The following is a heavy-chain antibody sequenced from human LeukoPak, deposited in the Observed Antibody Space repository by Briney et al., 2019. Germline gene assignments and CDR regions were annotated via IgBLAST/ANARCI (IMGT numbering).Heavy chain of an antibody. J-gene: IGHJ6*02. V-gene: IGHV3-30*18. D-gene: IGHD3-10*01. CDR2: ISYDGSNK. CDR1: GFTFSSYG. Sequence: GGPLRLSCAASGFTFSSYGMHWVRQAPGKGLEWVAVISYDGSNKYYADSVKGRFTISRDNSKNTLYLQMNSLRAEDTAVYYCAKDGSLVRGVIYYYYGMDVWGQGTTVTVSS. CDR3: AKDGSLVRGVIYYYYGMDV.